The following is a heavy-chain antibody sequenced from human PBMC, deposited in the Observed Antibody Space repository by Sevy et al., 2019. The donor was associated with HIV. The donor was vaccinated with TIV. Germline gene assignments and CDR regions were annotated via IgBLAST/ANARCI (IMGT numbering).Heavy chain of an antibody. CDR3: AEDSPCGGDCYFLDS. D-gene: IGHD2-21*01. Sequence: ASVKASCKASGGTLNNYGINWVRQAPGQGLQWMGGILPISGLVNYAQNLQSRVTITADESTGTVYMELSSLRSEDTAVYYCAEDSPCGGDCYFLDSWGQGTLVTVSS. V-gene: IGHV1-69*13. CDR2: ILPISGLV. CDR1: GGTLNNYG. J-gene: IGHJ4*02.